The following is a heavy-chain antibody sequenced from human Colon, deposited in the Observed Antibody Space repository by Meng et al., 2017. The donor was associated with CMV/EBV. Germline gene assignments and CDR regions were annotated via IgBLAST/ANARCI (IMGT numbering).Heavy chain of an antibody. V-gene: IGHV3-48*03. CDR1: GFMFSVYE. J-gene: IGHJ5*02. CDR2: ISDSGATI. Sequence: GESLKISCAASGFMFSVYEMNWVRQAPGKGLEWVSRISDSGATIYYADSVKGRFTISRDNAKNSLYLQMNSLRADDTGVYYCARTPPRIVEAPGTTNRFDPWGQGTLVTVSS. D-gene: IGHD2-2*01. CDR3: ARTPPRIVEAPGTTNRFDP.